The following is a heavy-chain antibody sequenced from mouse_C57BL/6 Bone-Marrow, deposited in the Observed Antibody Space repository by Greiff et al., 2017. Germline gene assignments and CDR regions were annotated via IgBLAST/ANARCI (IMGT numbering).Heavy chain of an antibody. CDR3: NAGGDCGSAWFAY. D-gene: IGHD3-3*01. Sequence: VQLKESGAELVRSGASVKLSCTASGFNIKDYYMHWVKQRPEQGLEWIGWIDPENGDTEYAPKFQGKATMTADTSSNTAYLLLSSLTSEDTAFYYCNAGGDCGSAWFAYWGQGTLVTVSA. V-gene: IGHV14-4*02. CDR1: GFNIKDYY. CDR2: IDPENGDT. J-gene: IGHJ3*01.